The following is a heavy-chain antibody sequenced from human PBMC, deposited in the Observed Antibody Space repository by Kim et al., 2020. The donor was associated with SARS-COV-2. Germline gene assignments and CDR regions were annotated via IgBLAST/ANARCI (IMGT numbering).Heavy chain of an antibody. CDR3: ARDKWVRVSDI. D-gene: IGHD1-26*01. J-gene: IGHJ3*02. Sequence: ASVKVSCKTSGYSFTTYGMGWVRQAPGQGLEWMGWINTNTGNPTYAQGFTGRFVFSLDTSVSTAYLQINSLKPDDTGVYYCARDKWVRVSDIWGQGTMVTVSS. V-gene: IGHV7-4-1*02. CDR1: GYSFTTYG. CDR2: INTNTGNP.